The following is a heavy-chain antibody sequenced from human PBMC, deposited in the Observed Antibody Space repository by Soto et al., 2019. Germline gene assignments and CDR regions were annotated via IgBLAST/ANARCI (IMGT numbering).Heavy chain of an antibody. V-gene: IGHV4-31*03. CDR3: ARGIYDFWSGYYTEMDV. CDR1: DGSISSGGYY. CDR2: IYYSGST. Sequence: SETLSLTCTVSDGSISSGGYYWSWIRQHPGKGLEWIGYIYYSGSTYYNPSLKSRVTISVDTSKNQFSLKLSSVTAADTAVYYCARGIYDFWSGYYTEMDVWGKGTTVTVSS. D-gene: IGHD3-3*01. J-gene: IGHJ6*04.